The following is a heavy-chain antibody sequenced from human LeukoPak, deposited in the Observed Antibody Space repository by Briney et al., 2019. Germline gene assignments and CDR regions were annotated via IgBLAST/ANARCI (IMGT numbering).Heavy chain of an antibody. CDR2: IYYSGST. CDR1: GGSISSSSYY. V-gene: IGHV4-39*07. Sequence: SETLSLTCTVSGGSISSSSYYWGWIRQPPGKGLEWIGSIYYSGSTYYNPSLKSRVTISVDTSKNQFSLKLSSVTAADTAVYYCARVSAAAGSWFDPWGQGTLVTVSS. CDR3: ARVSAAAGSWFDP. J-gene: IGHJ5*02. D-gene: IGHD6-13*01.